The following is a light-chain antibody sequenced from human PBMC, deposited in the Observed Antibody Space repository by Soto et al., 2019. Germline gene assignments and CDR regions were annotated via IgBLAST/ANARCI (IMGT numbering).Light chain of an antibody. CDR1: QSVSSN. CDR3: QQYNNWPGYT. J-gene: IGKJ2*01. V-gene: IGKV3-15*01. CDR2: GAS. Sequence: EIVMTQSPATLSVSPGERGTLSCRASQSVSSNLAWYQQKPGQAPRLLIYGASTRATGIPARFSGSGSGTEFPLTISSLPSEDFAVYYCQQYNNWPGYTFGQGTKLEIK.